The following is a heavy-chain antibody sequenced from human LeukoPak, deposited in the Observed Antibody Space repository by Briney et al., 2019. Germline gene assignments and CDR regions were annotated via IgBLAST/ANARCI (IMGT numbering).Heavy chain of an antibody. CDR2: ITSSSSYI. Sequence: GGSLRLSCAASGFTFSTYTMNWVRQAPGKGLEWVSSITSSSSYIYYADSVKGRFTISRDNAKNSLFLQMNSLRPEDTAVYYCAREKPGAAVAADCWGQGTLVTVSS. V-gene: IGHV3-21*01. CDR3: AREKPGAAVAADC. D-gene: IGHD6-19*01. CDR1: GFTFSTYT. J-gene: IGHJ4*02.